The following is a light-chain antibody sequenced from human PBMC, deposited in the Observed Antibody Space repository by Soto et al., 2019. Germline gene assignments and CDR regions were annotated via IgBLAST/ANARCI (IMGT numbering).Light chain of an antibody. CDR3: QQYVTTPRT. V-gene: IGKV3-20*01. CDR2: GTS. Sequence: EIVLTQSPGILSLSPGARATLSCRASQTVAYTSLAWYQQRPGQAPRLLNYGTSTRATGTPDRLIGRASGTAFTLALSRLETEDFAVYYSQQYVTTPRTLGHETK. CDR1: QTVAYTS. J-gene: IGKJ1*01.